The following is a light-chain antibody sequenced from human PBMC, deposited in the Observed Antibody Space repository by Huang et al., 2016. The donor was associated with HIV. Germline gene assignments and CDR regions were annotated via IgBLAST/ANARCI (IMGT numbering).Light chain of an antibody. CDR2: DAA. CDR3: QQRSNWPPIT. J-gene: IGKJ3*01. Sequence: EIVLTQSPATLSLSPGERATLSCRASQSVSNYLALYQQKPGLAPRLLIYDAANRATGIPARCSGSGSGTDFTLTISSLEPEDFAIYYCQQRSNWPPITFGPGTKVDIK. CDR1: QSVSNY. V-gene: IGKV3-11*01.